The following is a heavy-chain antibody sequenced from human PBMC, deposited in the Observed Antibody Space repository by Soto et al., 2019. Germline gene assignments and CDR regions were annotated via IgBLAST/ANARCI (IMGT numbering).Heavy chain of an antibody. J-gene: IGHJ4*02. D-gene: IGHD3-16*01. Sequence: GASVKVSCKTSGYSFTNYYIHWVRQAPGQGLEWMGMIDPGAVSTDYAQKLRGRVTLTKDTSTSTVYMELSSLTSDDTAVYYCARNVGGDGWGQGTLVTVAS. CDR1: GYSFTNYY. CDR3: ARNVGGDG. V-gene: IGHV1-46*03. CDR2: IDPGAVST.